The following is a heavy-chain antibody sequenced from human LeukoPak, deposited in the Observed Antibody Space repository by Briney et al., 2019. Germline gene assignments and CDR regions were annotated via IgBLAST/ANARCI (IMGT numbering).Heavy chain of an antibody. D-gene: IGHD6-19*01. CDR2: IYPGDSDT. CDR3: ARRSSGTFFFDY. V-gene: IGHV5-51*01. J-gene: IGHJ4*02. Sequence: GESPKISCKASGYSFTSYWIDWVRQMPGKGLEWMGIIYPGDSDTRYSPSFQGHVTISADKSISTAYLQWSSLKASDTAMYYCARRSSGTFFFDYWGQGTLVTVSS. CDR1: GYSFTSYW.